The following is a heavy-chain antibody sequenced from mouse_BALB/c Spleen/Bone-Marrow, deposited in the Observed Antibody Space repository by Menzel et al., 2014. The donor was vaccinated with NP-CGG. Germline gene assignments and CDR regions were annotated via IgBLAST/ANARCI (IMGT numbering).Heavy chain of an antibody. CDR3: TRGGNWEDFDY. Sequence: EVKLQESGGGLVQPGGSRKLSCAASGFTFSGFGMHWVRQAPEKGLEWVAYISSGSSTIFYADTVKGRFTISRDNPKNTLFLQMTCLRSEDTAMYYCTRGGNWEDFDYWGQGTTLTVSS. V-gene: IGHV5-17*02. CDR2: ISSGSSTI. CDR1: GFTFSGFG. J-gene: IGHJ2*01. D-gene: IGHD4-1*01.